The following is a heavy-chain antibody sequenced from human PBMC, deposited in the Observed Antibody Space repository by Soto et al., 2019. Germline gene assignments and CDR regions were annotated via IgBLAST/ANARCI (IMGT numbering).Heavy chain of an antibody. V-gene: IGHV4-31*03. Sequence: QVQLQESGPGLVKPSQTLSLTCTVSGGSISSGGYYWTWIRQHPGKGLEWFGYIYYSGSTYYNPSLKSRVTRPVDTSKNQFSLKLSSVPAADTAVYYCARSGSTDTAIIEEYFFYYWGQGTLVTVSS. J-gene: IGHJ4*02. CDR1: GGSISSGGYY. CDR2: IYYSGST. D-gene: IGHD5-18*01. CDR3: ARSGSTDTAIIEEYFFYY.